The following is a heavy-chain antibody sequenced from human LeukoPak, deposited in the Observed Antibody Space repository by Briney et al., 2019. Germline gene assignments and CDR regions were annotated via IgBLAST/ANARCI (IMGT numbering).Heavy chain of an antibody. CDR2: INPNSGGT. CDR3: ASCAGYSSPPDAYGVDV. V-gene: IGHV1-2*02. D-gene: IGHD6-13*01. J-gene: IGHJ6*02. Sequence: GSSVKVSCKASGDTSGRYGISWVRQAPGQGLEWMGWINPNSGGTNYAQKFRGRVTMTRDTSSSTAYMELSRLTSDDTAVYYCASCAGYSSPPDAYGVDVWGQGTTVTVSS. CDR1: GDTSGRYG.